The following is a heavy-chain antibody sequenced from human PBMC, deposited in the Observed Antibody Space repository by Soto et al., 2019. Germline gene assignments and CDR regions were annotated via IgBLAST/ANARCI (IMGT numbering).Heavy chain of an antibody. CDR2: INPSGST. V-gene: IGHV4-34*01. Sequence: PSETLCLTCAVSGGSFGDYYWCWVRQPPGPGMAWIGDINPSGSTNYNPSLKGRVTLSIDTSKNQFSLELNSVTAADTAVYFCARGRTYRRTVHYRHDVFGSWGQGTLVTVSS. J-gene: IGHJ5*01. CDR3: ARGRTYRRTVHYRHDVFGS. D-gene: IGHD1-1*01. CDR1: GGSFGDYY.